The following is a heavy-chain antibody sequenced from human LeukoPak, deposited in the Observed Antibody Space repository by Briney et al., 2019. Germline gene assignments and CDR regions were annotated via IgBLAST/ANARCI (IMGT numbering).Heavy chain of an antibody. V-gene: IGHV3-21*01. CDR2: ISSSSSSYI. J-gene: IGHJ4*02. Sequence: GGSLRLSCAASGFTFSSYSMNWVRQAPGKGLEWVSSISSSSSSYIYYADSVKGRFTISRDNAKNSLYLQMNSLRAEDTAVYYCARHHDFGVVPNFDYWGQGTLVTVSS. CDR3: ARHHDFGVVPNFDY. D-gene: IGHD3-3*01. CDR1: GFTFSSYS.